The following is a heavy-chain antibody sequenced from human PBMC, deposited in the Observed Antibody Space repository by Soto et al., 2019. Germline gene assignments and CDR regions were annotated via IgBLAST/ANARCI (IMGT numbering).Heavy chain of an antibody. CDR3: ASTLHGLAKGYYDSSGYNGFDY. CDR1: GGSISSGDYY. J-gene: IGHJ4*02. V-gene: IGHV4-30-4*01. Sequence: SSETLSLTCTVSGGSISSGDYYWSWIRQPPGKGLEWIGYIYYSGSTYYNPSLKSRVTISVDTSKNQFSLKLSSVTAADTAVYYCASTLHGLAKGYYDSSGYNGFDYWGQGTLVTVSS. D-gene: IGHD3-22*01. CDR2: IYYSGST.